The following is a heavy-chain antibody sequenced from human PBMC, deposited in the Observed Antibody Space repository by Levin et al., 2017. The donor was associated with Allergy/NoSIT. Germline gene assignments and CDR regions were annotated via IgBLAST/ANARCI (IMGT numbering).Heavy chain of an antibody. D-gene: IGHD1-7*01. CDR3: ARYQVRELGYYYYGMDV. CDR2: IYYSGST. Sequence: SETLSLTCTVSGGSISSGGYYWSWIRQHPGKGLEWIGYIYYSGSTYYNPSLKSRVTISVDTSKNQFSLKLSSVTAADTAVYYCARYQVRELGYYYYGMDVWGQGTTVTVSS. V-gene: IGHV4-31*03. CDR1: GGSISSGGYY. J-gene: IGHJ6*02.